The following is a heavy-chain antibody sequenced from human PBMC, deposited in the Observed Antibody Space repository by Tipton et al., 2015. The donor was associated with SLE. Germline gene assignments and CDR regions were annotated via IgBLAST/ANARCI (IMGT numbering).Heavy chain of an antibody. J-gene: IGHJ6*02. D-gene: IGHD4-17*01. CDR2: INHGGST. CDR3: ARVTTAVTKGTYYDVMDV. CDR1: GGSLSDDH. V-gene: IGHV4-34*01. Sequence: LRLSCAVYGGSLSDDHWSWIRQSPGMGLEWIGEINHGGSTDYNPSLKSRVTMSVDTPKKEFSLKLSSVTAADTAVYYCARVTTAVTKGTYYDVMDVWGQGTTVTVSS.